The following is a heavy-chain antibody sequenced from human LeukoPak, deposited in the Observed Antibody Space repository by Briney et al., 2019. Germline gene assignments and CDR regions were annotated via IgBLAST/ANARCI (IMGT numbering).Heavy chain of an antibody. CDR1: GFTFSSYW. Sequence: GGSLRLSCAASGFTFSSYWMSWVRQPPGKGLEWVSSIFQGGGEIHYADSVRGRFTISRDNSKNTLYLQMNSLRAEDTAVYYCAKDGYDILTGYYMAQHWGQGTLVTVSS. V-gene: IGHV3-23*01. CDR3: AKDGYDILTGYYMAQH. CDR2: IFQGGGEI. D-gene: IGHD3-9*01. J-gene: IGHJ1*01.